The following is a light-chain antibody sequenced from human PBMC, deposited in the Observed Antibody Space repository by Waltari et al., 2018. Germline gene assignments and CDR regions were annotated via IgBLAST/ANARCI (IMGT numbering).Light chain of an antibody. J-gene: IGKJ5*01. CDR1: QSVLYSSNNQNY. CDR3: QQYYSTPPIT. V-gene: IGKV4-1*01. Sequence: DIVMTQSPDSLAVSLGERANINCKSSQSVLYSSNNQNYLAWYQQKPGQPPKLLIYWASTRESGVPDRFSGSGSGTDFTLTISSLQAEDVAVYYCQQYYSTPPITFGQGTRLEIK. CDR2: WAS.